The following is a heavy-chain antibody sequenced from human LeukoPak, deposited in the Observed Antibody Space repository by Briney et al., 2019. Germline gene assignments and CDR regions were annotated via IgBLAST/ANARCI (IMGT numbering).Heavy chain of an antibody. Sequence: GESLKIYCKGSGYSFTSYWIGWVRQMPGKGLGWMGIIYPGDSDTRYSPSFQGQVTISADKSVSTAYLQWSSLKASDTAMYYCARGAYSSSWYHWFDPWGQGTLVTVSS. CDR2: IYPGDSDT. CDR3: ARGAYSSSWYHWFDP. J-gene: IGHJ5*02. V-gene: IGHV5-51*01. CDR1: GYSFTSYW. D-gene: IGHD6-13*01.